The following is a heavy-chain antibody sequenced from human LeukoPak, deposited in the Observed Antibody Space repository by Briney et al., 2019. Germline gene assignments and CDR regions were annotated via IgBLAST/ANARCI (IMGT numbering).Heavy chain of an antibody. D-gene: IGHD3-9*01. Sequence: SETLSITCAVYGGSFSGYYLSWIRQPPGKGLEWIGEINHSGSTNYNPSLKSRVTISVDTSKNQFSLKLSSVTAADTAVYYCARGQPYDILTGYYFGYYFDYWGQGTLVTVSS. V-gene: IGHV4-34*01. CDR2: INHSGST. CDR1: GGSFSGYY. J-gene: IGHJ4*02. CDR3: ARGQPYDILTGYYFGYYFDY.